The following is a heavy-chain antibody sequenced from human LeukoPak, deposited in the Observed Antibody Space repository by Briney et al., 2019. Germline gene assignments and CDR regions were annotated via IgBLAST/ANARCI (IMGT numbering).Heavy chain of an antibody. J-gene: IGHJ3*02. Sequence: GGSLRLSCAASGFTFSRYWMDWVRQAPGKGLVRVSRINSDGSSSINADSVKGRFTISRDNAKNTLYLQMHSLRVEDTAVYFCARGGSPPEALGDAFDIWGQGTMVTVSS. CDR2: INSDGSSS. CDR3: ARGGSPPEALGDAFDI. CDR1: GFTFSRYW. V-gene: IGHV3-74*01. D-gene: IGHD1-26*01.